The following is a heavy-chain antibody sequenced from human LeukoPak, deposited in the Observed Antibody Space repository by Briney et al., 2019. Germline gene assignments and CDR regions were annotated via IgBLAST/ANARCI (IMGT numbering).Heavy chain of an antibody. V-gene: IGHV3-49*04. CDR2: IRSKAYGGTT. CDR1: GFTFGDYA. D-gene: IGHD5-12*01. J-gene: IGHJ5*02. Sequence: GGSLTLFCTASGFTFGDYAMSWVRQAPGKGLEYAGFIRSKAYGGTTEYAASGKGRFTISRDDSKSIAYLQMNSLKTGDTAVYYCTRAGWPRVDIVATSWGQGTLVTVSS. CDR3: TRAGWPRVDIVATS.